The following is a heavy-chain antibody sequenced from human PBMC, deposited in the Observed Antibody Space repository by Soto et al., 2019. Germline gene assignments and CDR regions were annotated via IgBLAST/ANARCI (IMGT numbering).Heavy chain of an antibody. J-gene: IGHJ6*02. CDR1: GGTFSSYA. Sequence: SVKVSCKASGGTFSSYAISWVRQAPGQGLEWMGGIIPIFGTANYAQKFQGRVTITADESTSTAYMELSSLRSEDTAVYYCAREIKVVPAAMKSYYYYGMEVWGQGTTVTVSS. CDR3: AREIKVVPAAMKSYYYYGMEV. V-gene: IGHV1-69*13. D-gene: IGHD2-2*01. CDR2: IIPIFGTA.